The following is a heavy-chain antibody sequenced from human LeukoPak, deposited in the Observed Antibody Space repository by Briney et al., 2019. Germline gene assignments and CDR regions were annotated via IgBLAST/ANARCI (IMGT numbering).Heavy chain of an antibody. J-gene: IGHJ4*02. Sequence: ASVKVSCKASGYTFSRYYMHWVRQAPGQGLEWMGIINPSGGSTSYAQRFQGRVTMTSDTSTNTVYMELSSLRSEDTAVYYCARAPEWLPLDYWGQGTLVTVSP. CDR3: ARAPEWLPLDY. CDR1: GYTFSRYY. V-gene: IGHV1-46*01. D-gene: IGHD3-3*01. CDR2: INPSGGST.